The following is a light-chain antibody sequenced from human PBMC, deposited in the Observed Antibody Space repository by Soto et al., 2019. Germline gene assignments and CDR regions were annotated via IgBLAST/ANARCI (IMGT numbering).Light chain of an antibody. CDR3: AAWDDGLNGPV. J-gene: IGLJ2*01. CDR2: GND. Sequence: QSVLTQPPSASVTAGQRVIISCSGSSSNIGTNAVNWYQQLPRTAPILLISGNDRRPSGVPDRFSGSKSGTSASLAISGLQSDDEADYYCAAWDDGLNGPVFGGGTQLTVL. CDR1: SSNIGTNA. V-gene: IGLV1-44*01.